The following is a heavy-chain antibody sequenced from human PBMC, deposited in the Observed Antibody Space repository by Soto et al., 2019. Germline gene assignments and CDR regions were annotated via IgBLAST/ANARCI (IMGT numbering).Heavy chain of an antibody. V-gene: IGHV2-5*02. CDR3: AHRRSDMAAAGPSNWFDP. CDR2: IYWDDDK. D-gene: IGHD6-13*01. Sequence: QITLKESGPTLVKPTQTLTLTCTFSGFSLSTSGVGVGWIRQPPGKALEWLALIYWDDDKRYSPSLKSRPTITKDTTKTQIVPTMTNRDPVDTATSYCAHRRSDMAAAGPSNWFDPWGQGTQVTVSS. CDR1: GFSLSTSGVG. J-gene: IGHJ5*02.